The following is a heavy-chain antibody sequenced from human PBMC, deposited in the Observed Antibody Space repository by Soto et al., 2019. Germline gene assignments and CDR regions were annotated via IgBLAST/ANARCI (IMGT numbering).Heavy chain of an antibody. V-gene: IGHV3-30-3*01. CDR1: GFTFSSYA. CDR3: ARGSQYYDFWSGYTYYYYYMDV. J-gene: IGHJ6*03. D-gene: IGHD3-3*01. Sequence: GGSLRLSCAASGFTFSSYAMHWVRQAPGKGLEWVAVVSFDGSIKYYADSVKGRFTISRDNAKNTLYLQMNSLRAEDTAVYYCARGSQYYDFWSGYTYYYYYMDVWGKGTTVTVSS. CDR2: VSFDGSIK.